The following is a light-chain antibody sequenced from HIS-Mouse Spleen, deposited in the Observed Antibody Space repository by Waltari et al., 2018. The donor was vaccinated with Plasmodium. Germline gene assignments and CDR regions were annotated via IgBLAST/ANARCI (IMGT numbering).Light chain of an antibody. Sequence: EIVLTQSPGHLSLSPGARATLSCRASQSVSSSYLAWYQQKPGQAPRLLIYGASSRATGIPDRFSGSGSGTDFTLTISRLEPEDFAVYYCQQYGSSPYTFGQGTKLEIK. J-gene: IGKJ2*01. CDR2: GAS. CDR3: QQYGSSPYT. V-gene: IGKV3-20*01. CDR1: QSVSSSY.